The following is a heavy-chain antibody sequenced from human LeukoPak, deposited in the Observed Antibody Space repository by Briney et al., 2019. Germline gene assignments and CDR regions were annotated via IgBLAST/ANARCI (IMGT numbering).Heavy chain of an antibody. CDR3: ARQRTYYDFWSGYYPSTDFDY. CDR2: IYTSGST. Sequence: SQTLSLTCTVPGGSISSGSYYWSWIRQPAGKGLEWIGRIYTSGSTNYNPSLKNRVTISVDTSKNQFSLKLSSVTAADTAVYYCARQRTYYDFWSGYYPSTDFDYWGQGTLVTVSS. J-gene: IGHJ4*02. D-gene: IGHD3-3*01. V-gene: IGHV4-61*02. CDR1: GGSISSGSYY.